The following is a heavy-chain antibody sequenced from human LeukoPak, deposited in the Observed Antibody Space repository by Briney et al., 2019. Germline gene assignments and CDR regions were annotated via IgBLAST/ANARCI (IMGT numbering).Heavy chain of an antibody. D-gene: IGHD3-22*01. Sequence: GRSLRLSCAASGFTFSSYGMYWVRQAPGKGLEWVAVISYGGSNKYYADSVKGRFTISRDNSKNTLYLQMNSLRAEDTAVYYCARHWVYDSSGYFDYWGQGTLVTVSS. CDR2: ISYGGSNK. CDR1: GFTFSSYG. CDR3: ARHWVYDSSGYFDY. J-gene: IGHJ4*02. V-gene: IGHV3-30*03.